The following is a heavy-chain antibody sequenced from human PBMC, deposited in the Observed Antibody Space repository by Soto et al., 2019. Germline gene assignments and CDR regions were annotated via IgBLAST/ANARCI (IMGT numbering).Heavy chain of an antibody. J-gene: IGHJ4*02. CDR1: GFTFSSNW. V-gene: IGHV3-7*02. CDR3: ARHNYGSGSTYFDY. D-gene: IGHD3-10*01. CDR2: IRQDGSEK. Sequence: PGGSLRLSCVGSGFTFSSNWMTWVRQAPGKGLEWVGNIRQDGSEKNYVDSVKGRFTISRDNAKNSLYLQMNSLRAEDTAVYYCARHNYGSGSTYFDYWGQGTLVTVSS.